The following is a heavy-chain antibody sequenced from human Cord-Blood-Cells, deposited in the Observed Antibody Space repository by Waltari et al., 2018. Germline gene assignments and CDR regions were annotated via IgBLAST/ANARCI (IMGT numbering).Heavy chain of an antibody. V-gene: IGHV4-34*01. J-gene: IGHJ4*02. CDR3: ARVGYYDSSGYHGDY. CDR1: GGSFSGYY. D-gene: IGHD3-22*01. Sequence: QVQLQQWGAGLLKPSETLSLTCAVYGGSFSGYYWSWIRPPPGKGLEWIGEINHSGSTNYNPSLKSRVTISVDTSKNQFSLKLSSVTAADTAVYYCARVGYYDSSGYHGDYWGQGTLVTVSS. CDR2: INHSGST.